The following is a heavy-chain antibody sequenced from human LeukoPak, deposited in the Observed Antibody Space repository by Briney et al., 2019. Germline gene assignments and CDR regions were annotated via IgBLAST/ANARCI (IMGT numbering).Heavy chain of an antibody. V-gene: IGHV3-11*04. Sequence: GGSLRLSCAASGFTFSGYYMSWIRQAPGKGLEWVSYISSSGSTIYYADSVKGRFTISRDNAKNSLYLQMNSLRAEDTAVYYCARDRQRGAPREWLTVYYMDVWGKGTTVTVSS. CDR2: ISSSGSTI. D-gene: IGHD3-3*01. J-gene: IGHJ6*03. CDR1: GFTFSGYY. CDR3: ARDRQRGAPREWLTVYYMDV.